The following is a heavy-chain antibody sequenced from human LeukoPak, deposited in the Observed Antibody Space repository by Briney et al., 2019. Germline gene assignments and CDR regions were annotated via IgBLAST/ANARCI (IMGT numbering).Heavy chain of an antibody. CDR2: IYPGDSDT. D-gene: IGHD2-15*01. Sequence: GESLKISCKGSGYPFTSYWIGWVRQMPGKGLEWVGIIYPGDSDTRYSPSFQGQVTASADKSISTAYLQWSSLKASDTAMYYCARRGAERKCSGGSCFYDYWGQGTLVTVSS. J-gene: IGHJ4*02. V-gene: IGHV5-51*01. CDR1: GYPFTSYW. CDR3: ARRGAERKCSGGSCFYDY.